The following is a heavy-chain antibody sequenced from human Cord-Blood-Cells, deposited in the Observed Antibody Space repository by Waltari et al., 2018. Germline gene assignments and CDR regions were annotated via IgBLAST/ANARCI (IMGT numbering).Heavy chain of an antibody. Sequence: QVQLVQSGAEVKKPGASVRVSCKASGYTFTGYYMHWVRQAPGQGLEWMGWINPNKGSTNYAQKFQGWVTRTRDTSISTAYVELSRLRSDDTAVYYCARAGRGYSGYDDAFDIWGQGTMVTVSS. V-gene: IGHV1-2*04. J-gene: IGHJ3*02. CDR2: INPNKGST. D-gene: IGHD5-12*01. CDR1: GYTFTGYY. CDR3: ARAGRGYSGYDDAFDI.